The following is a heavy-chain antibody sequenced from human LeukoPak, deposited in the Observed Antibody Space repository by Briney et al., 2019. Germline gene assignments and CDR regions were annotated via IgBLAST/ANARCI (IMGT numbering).Heavy chain of an antibody. Sequence: GGSLRLSCAASGFTFSSYAMTWVRQAPGKGLEWISAVSYDITRTFYADSVKGRFAISRDNSRNTLFLQMNSLRADDTAVYYCARPGCGGNCYYRMDVWGKGTTVTVSP. J-gene: IGHJ6*04. CDR3: ARPGCGGNCYYRMDV. V-gene: IGHV3-23*01. CDR1: GFTFSSYA. D-gene: IGHD2-21*01. CDR2: VSYDITRT.